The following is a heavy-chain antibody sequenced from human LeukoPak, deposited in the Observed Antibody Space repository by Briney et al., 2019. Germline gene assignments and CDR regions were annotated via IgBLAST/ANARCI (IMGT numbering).Heavy chain of an antibody. J-gene: IGHJ4*02. V-gene: IGHV1-18*01. CDR2: IGAYNGNT. Sequence: ASVKVSCKASGYTFTSYGISWVRQAPGQGLEWMGWIGAYNGNTNYAQKLQGRVTMTTDTYTSTAYMELRSLRSDDTAVYYCARDHSSAVARAHDYWGQGTLVTVSS. D-gene: IGHD6-19*01. CDR3: ARDHSSAVARAHDY. CDR1: GYTFTSYG.